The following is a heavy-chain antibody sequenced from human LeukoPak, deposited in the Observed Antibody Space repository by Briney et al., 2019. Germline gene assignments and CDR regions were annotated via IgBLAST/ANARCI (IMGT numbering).Heavy chain of an antibody. V-gene: IGHV4-4*07. CDR2: FYITGNT. CDR1: GGSISSYH. J-gene: IGHJ4*02. Sequence: SETLSLTCTVSGGSISSYHWSWIRQPAGKGLGWIGRFYITGNTNYNPSLKSRVTMSVDTSKNQFSLKLNSVTAADTALYFCARDVGGLYYFDCWGQGTLVTVSS. D-gene: IGHD3-16*01. CDR3: ARDVGGLYYFDC.